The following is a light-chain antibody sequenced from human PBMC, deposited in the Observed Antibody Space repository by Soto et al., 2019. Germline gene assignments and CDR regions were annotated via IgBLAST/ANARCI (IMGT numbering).Light chain of an antibody. V-gene: IGKV3-15*01. CDR2: GAS. Sequence: EIEMTQSPATLSVSPGETVALSCRASQSVDSNVAWYQQKRGQAPRLLISGASSRATGVPVRFSGSGSGTEFTLTISGLQSEDFAVYYCQQYDTWPSFGQGTKLQIK. CDR3: QQYDTWPS. J-gene: IGKJ2*01. CDR1: QSVDSN.